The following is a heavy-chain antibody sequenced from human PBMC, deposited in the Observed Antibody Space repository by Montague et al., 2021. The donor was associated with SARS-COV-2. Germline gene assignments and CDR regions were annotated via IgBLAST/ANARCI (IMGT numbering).Heavy chain of an antibody. CDR3: ARHASYDYSKDLYYYYYYGMDV. V-gene: IGHV4-39*01. D-gene: IGHD4-11*01. CDR2: IYYSGST. Sequence: SETLSLTCTVSGGSISSSSYYWGWIRQPPGKGLEWIGSIYYSGSTYYNPSHKSRVTISVDTSKNQFSLKLSSVTAADTAVYYCARHASYDYSKDLYYYYYYGMDVWGQGTTVTVSS. J-gene: IGHJ6*02. CDR1: GGSISSSSYY.